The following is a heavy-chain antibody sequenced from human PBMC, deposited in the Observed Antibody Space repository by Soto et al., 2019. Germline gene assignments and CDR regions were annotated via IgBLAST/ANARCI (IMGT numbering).Heavy chain of an antibody. CDR3: ARVVGGYYYGMDV. J-gene: IGHJ6*02. V-gene: IGHV4-4*02. Sequence: QVQLQESGPGLVKPSGTLSLTCAVSGGSISSSNWWSWVRQPPGKGLEWIGEIYHSGSTNYHPSLKSRVTRSVDKSKNQFSLKLSSVTAADTAVNYCARVVGGYYYGMDVWCQGTTVIVSS. D-gene: IGHD2-2*01. CDR2: IYHSGST. CDR1: GGSISSSNW.